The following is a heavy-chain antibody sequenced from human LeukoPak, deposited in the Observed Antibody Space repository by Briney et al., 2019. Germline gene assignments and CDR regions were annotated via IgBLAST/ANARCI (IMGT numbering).Heavy chain of an antibody. J-gene: IGHJ3*02. D-gene: IGHD3-10*01. V-gene: IGHV4-30-4*01. Sequence: SETLSLTCTVSGGSISSGDYYWSWIRQPPGKGLEWIGYIYYSGSTYYNPSLKSRVTISVDTSKNQFSLKLSSVTAADTAVYYCARAPITMVRGVLDAFDIWGQGTMVTVSS. CDR1: GGSISSGDYY. CDR2: IYYSGST. CDR3: ARAPITMVRGVLDAFDI.